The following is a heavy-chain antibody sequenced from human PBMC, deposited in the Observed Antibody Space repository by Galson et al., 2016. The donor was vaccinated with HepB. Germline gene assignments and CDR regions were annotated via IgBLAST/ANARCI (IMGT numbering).Heavy chain of an antibody. CDR3: ARNPGASTWG. CDR2: IYSGGNT. CDR1: GFTVGNNY. J-gene: IGHJ4*02. V-gene: IGHV3-66*01. D-gene: IGHD6-13*01. Sequence: SLRLSCAASGFTVGNNYMSWVRQAPGRGLEWVSLIYSGGNTLYADSVKGRFSISRDNSKTTLYLKMNSLSAEDTAVYYCARNPGASTWGWGQGTLVTVAS.